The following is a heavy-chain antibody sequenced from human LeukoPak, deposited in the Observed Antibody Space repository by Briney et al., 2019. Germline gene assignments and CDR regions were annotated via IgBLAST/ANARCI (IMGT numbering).Heavy chain of an antibody. CDR3: ARSKYSSSGAWEYYFDY. D-gene: IGHD6-6*01. CDR2: IYYSGST. J-gene: IGHJ4*02. Sequence: ETLSLTCTVSGGSISSYYWSWIRQPPGKGLEWIGYIYYSGSTNYNPSLKSRVTISVDTSKNQFSLKLSSVTAADTAVYYCARSKYSSSGAWEYYFDYWGQGTLVTVSS. CDR1: GGSISSYY. V-gene: IGHV4-59*08.